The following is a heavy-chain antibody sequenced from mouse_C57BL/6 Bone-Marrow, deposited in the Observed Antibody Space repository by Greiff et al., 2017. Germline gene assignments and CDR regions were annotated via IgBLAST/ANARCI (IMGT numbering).Heavy chain of an antibody. D-gene: IGHD2-12*01. Sequence: QVQLQQSGPELVKPGASVKISCKASGYSFTSYYIHWVKQRPGQGLEWIGWIYPGSGNTKYNEKFKGKATLTADTSSSTAYMQLSSLTSEDSAVYYCAREGYYSFDYWGQGTTLTVSS. J-gene: IGHJ2*01. CDR2: IYPGSGNT. CDR3: AREGYYSFDY. V-gene: IGHV1-66*01. CDR1: GYSFTSYY.